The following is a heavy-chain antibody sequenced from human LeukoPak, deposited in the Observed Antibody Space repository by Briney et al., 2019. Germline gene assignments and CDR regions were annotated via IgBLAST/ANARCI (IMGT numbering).Heavy chain of an antibody. CDR3: ARDGNGQWLVRRYYYYYMDV. J-gene: IGHJ6*03. CDR2: ISGSGSTI. CDR1: GFTFNDYY. D-gene: IGHD6-19*01. Sequence: PGGSLRLSCAASGFTFNDYYMSWIRQAPGKGLEWVSYISGSGSTIYYADSVKGRFTISRDNAKNSLYLQMNSLRAEDTAVYHCARDGNGQWLVRRYYYYYMDVWGKETTVTVS. V-gene: IGHV3-11*04.